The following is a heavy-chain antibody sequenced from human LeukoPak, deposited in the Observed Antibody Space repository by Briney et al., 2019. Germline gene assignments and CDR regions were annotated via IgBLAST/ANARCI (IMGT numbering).Heavy chain of an antibody. V-gene: IGHV4-39*01. CDR1: GGSINSGIYY. CDR2: MFYSGDT. Sequence: SETLSLTCAVAGGSINSGIYYWGWIRQPPGQGLEWIGNMFYSGDTYYNPSLKSRVTISIDTSKSQFSLNLSSVTAADTAVYCCARVVAVPQSIGYFFDYWGQGTLVTVSS. J-gene: IGHJ4*02. CDR3: ARVVAVPQSIGYFFDY. D-gene: IGHD2-21*01.